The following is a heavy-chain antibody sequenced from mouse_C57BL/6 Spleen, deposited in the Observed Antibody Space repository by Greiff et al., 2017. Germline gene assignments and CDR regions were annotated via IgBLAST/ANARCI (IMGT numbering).Heavy chain of an antibody. CDR3: AREEGIYYGNYDYAMDY. CDR2: IYPGDGDT. V-gene: IGHV1-80*01. D-gene: IGHD2-1*01. CDR1: GYAFSSYW. Sequence: QVQLQQSGAELVKPGASVKISCKASGYAFSSYWMNWVKQRPGKGLEWIGQIYPGDGDTNYNGKFKGKATLTADKSSSTAYMQLSSLTSEDSAVYFCAREEGIYYGNYDYAMDYWGQGTSVTVSS. J-gene: IGHJ4*01.